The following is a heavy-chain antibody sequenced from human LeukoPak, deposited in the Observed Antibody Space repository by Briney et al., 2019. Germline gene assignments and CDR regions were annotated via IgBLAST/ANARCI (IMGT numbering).Heavy chain of an antibody. J-gene: IGHJ4*02. D-gene: IGHD3-22*01. CDR1: GFTFTNSW. CDR3: ARDTDRSLDY. Sequence: GGSLRLSCAASGFTFTNSWMAWVRQAPGKGLEWVANIKQDGSTKHYMDSLKGRFTISRDNPKNSLYLQMNSLRADDTAIYYCARDTDRSLDYWGQGILVTVAS. V-gene: IGHV3-7*01. CDR2: IKQDGSTK.